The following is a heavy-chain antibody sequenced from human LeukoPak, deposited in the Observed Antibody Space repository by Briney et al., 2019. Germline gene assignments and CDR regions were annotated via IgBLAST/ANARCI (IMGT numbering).Heavy chain of an antibody. CDR3: ARDGSYYDSSGSFDC. J-gene: IGHJ4*02. CDR2: VWYDGSND. CDR1: GFTFSSYG. Sequence: GGSLRLSCAASGFTFSSYGMHWVRQAPGKGLEWVAVVWYDGSNDYYADSVKGRFTISRDNSKNTLYLQMNSLRAEDTAVSYCARDGSYYDSSGSFDCWGQGTLVTVSS. V-gene: IGHV3-33*01. D-gene: IGHD3-22*01.